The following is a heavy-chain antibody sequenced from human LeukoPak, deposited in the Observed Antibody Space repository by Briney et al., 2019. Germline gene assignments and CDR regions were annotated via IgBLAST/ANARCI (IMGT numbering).Heavy chain of an antibody. CDR1: AFTFSRYC. CDR2: TSTDENLK. J-gene: IGHJ4*02. V-gene: IGHV3-30*19. D-gene: IGHD1-26*01. Sequence: GSLRLSFAASAFTFSRYCMHWVRQAPGKGLEWVAVTSTDENLKFYADSVKGRFTISRDNSKNTLYLQMNSLRAEDTAVYYCTRDPILGAPDYFDYWGQGTLVTVSS. CDR3: TRDPILGAPDYFDY.